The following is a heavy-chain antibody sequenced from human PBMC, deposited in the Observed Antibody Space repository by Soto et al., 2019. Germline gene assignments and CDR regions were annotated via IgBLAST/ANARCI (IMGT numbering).Heavy chain of an antibody. Sequence: QVQLQESGPGLVKPSQTLSLTCTVSGGSISSGGYYWSWIRQHPGKGREWMGYIYYSGSTYYNPSLKSRVTISVDTSKNQFSLKLSSVTAADTAVYYCARALYGSGSYYNRGYYYGMDVWGQGTTVTVSS. D-gene: IGHD3-10*01. V-gene: IGHV4-31*03. CDR2: IYYSGST. CDR1: GGSISSGGYY. CDR3: ARALYGSGSYYNRGYYYGMDV. J-gene: IGHJ6*02.